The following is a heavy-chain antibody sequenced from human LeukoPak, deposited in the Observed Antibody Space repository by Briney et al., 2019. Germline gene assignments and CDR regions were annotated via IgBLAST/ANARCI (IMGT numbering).Heavy chain of an antibody. Sequence: GASVKVSCKASGYTFTSYGISWVRQAPGQGLEWMGWISAYNGNTNYAQKLQGRVTMTTDTSTSTAYMELRSLRSDDTAVYYCAREAPLLWFGEWACDYWGQGTLVTVSS. CDR2: ISAYNGNT. V-gene: IGHV1-18*04. J-gene: IGHJ4*02. CDR1: GYTFTSYG. CDR3: AREAPLLWFGEWACDY. D-gene: IGHD3-10*01.